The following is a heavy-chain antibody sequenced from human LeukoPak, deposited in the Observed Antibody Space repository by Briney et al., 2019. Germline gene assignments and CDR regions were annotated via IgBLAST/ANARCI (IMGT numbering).Heavy chain of an antibody. CDR3: VRDSAAGQGGWYYYYYYMDV. CDR2: INPSGGST. CDR1: GYTFTSYY. J-gene: IGHJ6*03. V-gene: IGHV1-46*01. D-gene: IGHD6-13*01. Sequence: ASVRVSYTASGYTFTSYYMHWVRQAPGQGRERRGIINPSGGSTSYTQKFQGRDTITRDTATSKVYIEMSSLRSEGRGMYDCVRDSAAGQGGWYYYYYYMDVWGKGTTVTISS.